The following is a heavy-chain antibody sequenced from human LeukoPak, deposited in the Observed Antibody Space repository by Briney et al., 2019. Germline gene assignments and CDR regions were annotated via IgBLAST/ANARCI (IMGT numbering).Heavy chain of an antibody. Sequence: GGSLRLSCAASGFTFSSYWMSWVRQAPGKGLEWVANIKQDGSEKYYVDSVEGRFTISRDNAKNSLYLQMNSLRAEDTAVYFCATISYYYGSVYWGQGTLVTVSS. J-gene: IGHJ4*02. CDR2: IKQDGSEK. V-gene: IGHV3-7*01. CDR3: ATISYYYGSVY. D-gene: IGHD3-10*01. CDR1: GFTFSSYW.